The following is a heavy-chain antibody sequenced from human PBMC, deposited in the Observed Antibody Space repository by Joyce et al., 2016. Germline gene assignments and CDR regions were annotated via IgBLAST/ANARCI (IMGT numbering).Heavy chain of an antibody. CDR3: ARGGTSSDHYFFYTLDV. V-gene: IGHV1-69*12. D-gene: IGHD1-14*01. CDR1: GGDFSNYT. J-gene: IGHJ6*02. Sequence: QVLLVQSGAAVKRPGSSLRVSCKSSGGDFSNYTVNWVRQAPGQRLEWMGGIIPFFGAAKYAEDFQDRVTLTADPSTRTAYLELSSLTSADTAVYYCARGGTSSDHYFFYTLDVWGPGTTVIVSS. CDR2: IIPFFGAA.